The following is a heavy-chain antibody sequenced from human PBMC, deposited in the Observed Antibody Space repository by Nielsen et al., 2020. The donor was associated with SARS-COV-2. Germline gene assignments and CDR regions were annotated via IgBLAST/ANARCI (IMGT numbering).Heavy chain of an antibody. J-gene: IGHJ6*02. CDR3: ARYGSGIFYGMDV. CDR1: GFTFSSYE. V-gene: IGHV3-53*05. Sequence: GGSLRLSCAASGFTFSSYEMNWVRQAPGKGLEWVSVIYSGGSTYYADSVKGRFTISRDNSKNTLYLQMNSLRAEDTAVYYCARYGSGIFYGMDVWGQGTTVTVSS. CDR2: IYSGGST. D-gene: IGHD3-10*01.